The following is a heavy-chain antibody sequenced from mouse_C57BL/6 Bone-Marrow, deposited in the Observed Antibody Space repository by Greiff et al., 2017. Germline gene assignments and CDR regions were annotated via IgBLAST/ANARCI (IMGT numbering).Heavy chain of an antibody. CDR3: ARDYPYAMDY. Sequence: VQLQPSGPELVKPGASVKISCQASGYSFTGYYMNWVKQSPETSLEWIGEINPSTGGTTYNQKFKAKAPLTVDKSSSTAYRQLKSLTSEDSAVYYCARDYPYAMDYWGQGTSVTVSA. CDR2: INPSTGGT. J-gene: IGHJ4*01. V-gene: IGHV1-42*01. D-gene: IGHD2-4*01. CDR1: GYSFTGYY.